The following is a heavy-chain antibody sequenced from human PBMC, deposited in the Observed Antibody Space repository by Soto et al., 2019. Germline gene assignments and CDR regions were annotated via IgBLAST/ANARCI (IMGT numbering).Heavy chain of an antibody. CDR1: GGSISSSSYY. J-gene: IGHJ6*02. CDR3: ASGDYIYYYYYGMDV. Sequence: QLQLQESGPGLVKPSETLSLTCTVSGGSISSSSYYWGWIRQPPGKGLEWIGSIYYSGSTYYNPSLKSRVTRSVDTSKNQYSLKLSSVTAADTAVYYCASGDYIYYYYYGMDVWGQGTTVTVSS. CDR2: IYYSGST. D-gene: IGHD4-17*01. V-gene: IGHV4-39*01.